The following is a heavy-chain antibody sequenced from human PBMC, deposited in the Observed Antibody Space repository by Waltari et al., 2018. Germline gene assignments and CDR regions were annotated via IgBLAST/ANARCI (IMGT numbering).Heavy chain of an antibody. CDR1: GFTFSTYA. J-gene: IGHJ3*02. V-gene: IGHV3-30-3*01. CDR3: ARGGYCSGGRCDYAFDI. CDR2: ISHDGSNK. Sequence: QVQLVESGGGVVQPGRSLRLSCAASGFTFSTYAMHWVRQAPDQGLEWVAVISHDGSNKYYADSVKGRFTISRDNSKNTVYLQMNSLRAEDTAVYYCARGGYCSGGRCDYAFDIWGQGTVVTVSS. D-gene: IGHD2-15*01.